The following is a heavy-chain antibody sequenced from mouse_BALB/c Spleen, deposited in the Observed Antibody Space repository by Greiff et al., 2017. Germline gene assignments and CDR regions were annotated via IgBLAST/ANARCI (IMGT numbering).Heavy chain of an antibody. CDR1: GFTFSDYY. V-gene: IGHV5-4*02. CDR3: ARDGRDWFAY. Sequence: EVNVVESGGGLVKPGGSLKLSCAASGFTFSDYYMYWVRQTPEKRLEWVATISDGGSYTYYPDSVKGRFTISRDNAKNNLYLQMSSLKSEDTAMYYCARDGRDWFAYWGQGTLVTVSA. CDR2: ISDGGSYT. J-gene: IGHJ3*01.